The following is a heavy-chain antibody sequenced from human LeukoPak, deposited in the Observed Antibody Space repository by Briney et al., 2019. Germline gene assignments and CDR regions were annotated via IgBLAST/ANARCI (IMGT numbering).Heavy chain of an antibody. D-gene: IGHD3-10*01. CDR1: GGSISSSSYY. V-gene: IGHV4-39*07. J-gene: IGHJ5*02. CDR3: ARKALSLYGSGIEEGFDP. CDR2: IYYSGST. Sequence: MPSETLSLTCTVSGGSISSSSYYWGWIRQPPGKGLEWIGSIYYSGSTYYNPSLKSRVTISVDTSKNQFSLKLSSVTAADTAVYYCARKALSLYGSGIEEGFDPWGQGTLVTVSS.